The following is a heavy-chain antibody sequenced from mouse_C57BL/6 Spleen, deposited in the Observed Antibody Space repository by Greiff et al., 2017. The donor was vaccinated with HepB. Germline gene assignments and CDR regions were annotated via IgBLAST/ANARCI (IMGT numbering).Heavy chain of an antibody. CDR3: ARYSSGSYFDY. CDR1: GYAFSSYW. D-gene: IGHD3-2*02. V-gene: IGHV1-80*01. CDR2: IYPGDGDT. J-gene: IGHJ2*01. Sequence: QVHVKQSGAELVKPGASVKISCKASGYAFSSYWMNWVKQRPGKGLEWIGQIYPGDGDTNYNGKFKGKATLTADKSSSTDYMQLSSLTSEDSAVYFCARYSSGSYFDYWGQGTTLTVSS.